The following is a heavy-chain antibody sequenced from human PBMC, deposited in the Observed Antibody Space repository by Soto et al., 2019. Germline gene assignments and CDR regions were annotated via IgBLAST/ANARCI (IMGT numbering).Heavy chain of an antibody. Sequence: QLQLQESGPGLVKPSETPSLTCTVSGGSISSSSYYWGWIRQPPGKGLEWIGSIYYSGSTYYNPSLKHPVTITVDTAKNQFSLKLSSVAAADTAVDYCARRAPYFGMIPPGGDYYYGMDVWGQGTTVTVSS. V-gene: IGHV4-39*01. J-gene: IGHJ6*02. D-gene: IGHD3-22*01. CDR3: ARRAPYFGMIPPGGDYYYGMDV. CDR1: GGSISSSSYY. CDR2: IYYSGST.